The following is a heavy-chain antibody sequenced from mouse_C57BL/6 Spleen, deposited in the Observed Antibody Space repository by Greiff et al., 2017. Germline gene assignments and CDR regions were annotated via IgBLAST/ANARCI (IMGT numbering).Heavy chain of an antibody. J-gene: IGHJ2*01. D-gene: IGHD2-10*01. CDR2: IHPNSGST. CDR3: AREGSYYGNSFDY. Sequence: QVQLQQPGAELVKPGASVKLSCKASGYTFTSYWMHWVKQRPGQGLEWIGMIHPNSGSTNYNEKFKSKATLAVDKSSSTAYMQLSSLTSEDSAVYCCAREGSYYGNSFDYWGQGTTLTLSS. V-gene: IGHV1-64*01. CDR1: GYTFTSYW.